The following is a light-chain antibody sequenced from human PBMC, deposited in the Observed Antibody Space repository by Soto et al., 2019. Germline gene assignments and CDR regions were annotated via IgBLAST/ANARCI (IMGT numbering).Light chain of an antibody. J-gene: IGLJ1*01. CDR3: SSYTSSSTPNV. CDR1: SSDVGDYNY. Sequence: QSALTQPASVSGSPGQSITISCTGTSSDVGDYNYVYWYQQHTGKAPKLMIYDVSNRPSGVSNRFSGSKSGNTASLTISGLQAEDEADYFCSSYTSSSTPNVLGTGTKLTVL. CDR2: DVS. V-gene: IGLV2-14*03.